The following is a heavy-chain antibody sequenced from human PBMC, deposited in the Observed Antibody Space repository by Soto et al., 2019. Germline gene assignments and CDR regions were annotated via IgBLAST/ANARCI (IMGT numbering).Heavy chain of an antibody. J-gene: IGHJ4*02. CDR1: GFTFSSYW. CDR3: ARANSEPRHYFDY. CDR2: IKQDGSEK. V-gene: IGHV3-7*01. Sequence: TGGSLRLSCAASGFTFSSYWMSWVRQAPGKGLEWVANIKQDGSEKYYVDSVKGRFTISRDNAKNSLYLQMNSLRAEDTAVYYCARANSEPRHYFDYWGQGTLVTVSS. D-gene: IGHD1-26*01.